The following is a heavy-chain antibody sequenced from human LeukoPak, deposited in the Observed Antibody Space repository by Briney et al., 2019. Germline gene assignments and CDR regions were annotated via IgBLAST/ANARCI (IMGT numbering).Heavy chain of an antibody. J-gene: IGHJ4*02. CDR1: GYTFASYA. V-gene: IGHV1-18*01. D-gene: IGHD3-10*01. CDR2: INAYNGNT. CDR3: ARPRGWFGEFDY. Sequence: ASVKVSCKASGYTFASYAMHWVRQAPGQRLEWMGWINAYNGNTNYAQKLQGRVTMTTDTSTTTAYMELRSLRSDDTAVYYCARPRGWFGEFDYWGQGTLVTVSS.